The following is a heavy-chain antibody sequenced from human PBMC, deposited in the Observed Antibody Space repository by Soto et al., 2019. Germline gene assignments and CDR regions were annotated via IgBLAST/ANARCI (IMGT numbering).Heavy chain of an antibody. D-gene: IGHD2-8*01. CDR2: IIPIFGTA. J-gene: IGHJ2*01. CDR1: GGTFSSYA. CDR3: ARTDCTNGVCYTDWYFDL. Sequence: QVQLVQSGAEVKKPGSSVKVSCKASGGTFSSYAISWVRQAPGQGLEWMGGIIPIFGTANYAQKFQGRVTITADKSTSTADMELSSLRSEDTAVYYCARTDCTNGVCYTDWYFDLWGRGTLVTVSS. V-gene: IGHV1-69*06.